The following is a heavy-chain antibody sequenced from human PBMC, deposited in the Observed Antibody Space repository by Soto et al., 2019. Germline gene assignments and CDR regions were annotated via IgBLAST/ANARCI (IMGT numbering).Heavy chain of an antibody. CDR1: GFTFSSYA. V-gene: IGHV3-23*01. CDR2: ISGSGGYT. J-gene: IGHJ4*02. CDR3: AKDIKFGSIAPRALDY. D-gene: IGHD6-6*01. Sequence: GGSLRLSCAASGFTFSSYAMSWVRQAPGKGLEWVSGISGSGGYTYFADSVKGRFTISRDNSRNTLYLQMNSLRAEDTAVYYCAKDIKFGSIAPRALDYWGRGTLVTVSS.